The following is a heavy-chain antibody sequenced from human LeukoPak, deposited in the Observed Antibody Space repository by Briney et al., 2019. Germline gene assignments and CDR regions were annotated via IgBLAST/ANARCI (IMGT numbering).Heavy chain of an antibody. CDR2: IHYSGST. D-gene: IGHD1-26*01. Sequence: SSETLSLTCTVSGVSISSSGYYWGWIRQPPGKGLEWIGSIHYSGSTYYNPSLKSRVTISVDTSKNQLSLKLSSVTAADTAVFYCARESYSGRTFDYWGQGTLVTVSS. J-gene: IGHJ4*02. V-gene: IGHV4-39*02. CDR1: GVSISSSGYY. CDR3: ARESYSGRTFDY.